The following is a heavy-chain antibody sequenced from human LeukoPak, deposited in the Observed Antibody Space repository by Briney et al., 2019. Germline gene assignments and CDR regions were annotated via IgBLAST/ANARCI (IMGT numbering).Heavy chain of an antibody. J-gene: IGHJ4*02. CDR2: INSGGHGI. CDR1: GFTFSSYG. V-gene: IGHV3-48*03. Sequence: GGSLRLSCTASGFTFSSYGMTWVRQAPGKGLEWVSHINSGGHGISYADSVRGRFTISRDNAESSVSLQMNSLTAEDTAVYYCAIHAEGDREFDYWGQGTLVTVSS. D-gene: IGHD1-26*01. CDR3: AIHAEGDREFDY.